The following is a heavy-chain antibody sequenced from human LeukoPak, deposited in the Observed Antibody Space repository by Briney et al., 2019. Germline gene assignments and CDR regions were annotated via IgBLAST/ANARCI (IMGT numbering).Heavy chain of an antibody. CDR1: GDSISSYY. CDR2: IYYSGST. CDR3: ARERGSGGLFDY. D-gene: IGHD3-10*01. J-gene: IGHJ4*02. V-gene: IGHV4-59*01. Sequence: SETLSLTCTASGDSISSYYWSWIRQPPGKGLEWLGYIYYSGSTDYNPSLKSRVTISVDTSKNQFSLNLSSVTAADTAVYYCARERGSGGLFDYWGQGTLVTVS.